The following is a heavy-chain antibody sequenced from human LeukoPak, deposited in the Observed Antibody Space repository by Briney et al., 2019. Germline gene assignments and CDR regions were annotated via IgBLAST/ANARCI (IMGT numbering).Heavy chain of an antibody. Sequence: GASVKVSCKASGYTFTSYGISWVRQAPGQGLEWMGWISAYNGNTNYAQKLQGRVTMTTDTSTSTAYMELRSLRSDDTAVYYCAREKPRLWFGEPSRDAFDIWGRGTMVTVSS. J-gene: IGHJ3*02. CDR2: ISAYNGNT. CDR3: AREKPRLWFGEPSRDAFDI. CDR1: GYTFTSYG. V-gene: IGHV1-18*01. D-gene: IGHD3-10*01.